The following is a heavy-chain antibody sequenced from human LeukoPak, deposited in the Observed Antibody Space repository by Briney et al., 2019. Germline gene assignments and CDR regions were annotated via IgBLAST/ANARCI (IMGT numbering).Heavy chain of an antibody. J-gene: IGHJ4*02. CDR1: GGSISSYY. D-gene: IGHD3-10*01. Sequence: SETLSLTCSVSGGSISSYYWSWIRQPAGKGLEWIGRIYISGSTNYNPSLRSRVTMSVDTSKNQFSLKLSSVTAADTAVYYCARDLLGRGGSFDYWGQGTLVTVSS. V-gene: IGHV4-4*07. CDR3: ARDLLGRGGSFDY. CDR2: IYISGST.